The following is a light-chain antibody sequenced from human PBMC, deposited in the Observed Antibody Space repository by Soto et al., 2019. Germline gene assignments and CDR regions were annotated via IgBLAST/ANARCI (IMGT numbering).Light chain of an antibody. Sequence: DIVISQSPATLSMTPGERASLSCRPSQSVSSNLAWYQQRPGQAPRLLIYGASTRATGIPARFSGSGSGTDFTLTISSLEPEDFAVYYCQQRSNWPPITFGQGAGLEIK. CDR2: GAS. J-gene: IGKJ5*01. V-gene: IGKV3-11*01. CDR3: QQRSNWPPIT. CDR1: QSVSSN.